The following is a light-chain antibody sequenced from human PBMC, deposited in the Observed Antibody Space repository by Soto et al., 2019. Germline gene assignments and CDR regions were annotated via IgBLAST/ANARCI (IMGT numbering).Light chain of an antibody. CDR3: SSFTGSTTVVV. V-gene: IGLV2-14*03. CDR2: DVS. J-gene: IGLJ2*01. Sequence: QSALTQPASVSGSPGQSVTISCTGTSSDIGEYDFVSWYQQHPGKAPKLVILDVSNRPSGVSNRFSGSKSGNTASLSISGLQAEDEAAYYCSSFTGSTTVVVFGGGTKLTVL. CDR1: SSDIGEYDF.